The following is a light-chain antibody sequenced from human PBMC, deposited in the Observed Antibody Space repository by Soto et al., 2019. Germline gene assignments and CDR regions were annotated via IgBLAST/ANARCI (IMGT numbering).Light chain of an antibody. V-gene: IGLV1-51*01. CDR1: SSNIGNNY. CDR2: DNN. Sequence: QSVVTQPPSVSAAPGRKVTMSCSGSSSNIGNNYVSWYQQLPGTAPKLLIYDNNKRPSGIPDRFSGSKSGTSATLGITGLQTGDEADYYCGTWDSSLSAGLFGGGTKVTVL. CDR3: GTWDSSLSAGL. J-gene: IGLJ2*01.